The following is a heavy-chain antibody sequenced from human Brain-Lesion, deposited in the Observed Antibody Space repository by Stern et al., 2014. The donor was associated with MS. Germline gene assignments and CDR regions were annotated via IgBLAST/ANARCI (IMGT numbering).Heavy chain of an antibody. V-gene: IGHV4-39*01. CDR2: IYYSGNT. CDR1: GGSVSSTSYA. D-gene: IGHD2-15*01. Sequence: VQLVESGPGLVKPSETLSLTCTVAGGSVSSTSYAWAWIRQPPGKGLEWIGTIYYSGNTYYSPALKSRLTISLDPSKNPVSPQLRSVTAADTAVYYCAGEEDIRYCSGGSCTGNWFDPWGQGTLVTVSS. CDR3: AGEEDIRYCSGGSCTGNWFDP. J-gene: IGHJ5*02.